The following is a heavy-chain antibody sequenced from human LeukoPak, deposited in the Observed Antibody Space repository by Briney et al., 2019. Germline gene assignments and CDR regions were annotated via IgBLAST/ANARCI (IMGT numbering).Heavy chain of an antibody. CDR3: AIMFHRIAVAGAIDY. Sequence: GGSLRLSCAASGFTFISYGMHWVRQAPGKGLEWVAFIRYDGTNKYYADSVKGRFTISRDNTLYLQMNSLRAEDTAVYYCAIMFHRIAVAGAIDYWGQGTLVTVSS. D-gene: IGHD6-19*01. J-gene: IGHJ4*02. CDR2: IRYDGTNK. V-gene: IGHV3-30*02. CDR1: GFTFISYG.